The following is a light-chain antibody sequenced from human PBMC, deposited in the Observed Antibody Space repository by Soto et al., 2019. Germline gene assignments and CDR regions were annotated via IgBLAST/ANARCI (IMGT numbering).Light chain of an antibody. CDR3: QKYDTAPWT. Sequence: EIVLTQSPGTLSLSPGERATLSCRASQSVSSSYLAWYQQKPGQAPRLLIYGASTRATGIPARLSGSGSGTDFTLTISSLQPEDVATYYCQKYDTAPWTFGQGTKVDIK. J-gene: IGKJ1*01. V-gene: IGKV3-20*01. CDR1: QSVSSSY. CDR2: GAS.